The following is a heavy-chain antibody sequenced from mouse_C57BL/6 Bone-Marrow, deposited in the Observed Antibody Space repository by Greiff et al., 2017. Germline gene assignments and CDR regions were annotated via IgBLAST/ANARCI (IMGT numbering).Heavy chain of an antibody. V-gene: IGHV1-81*01. J-gene: IGHJ2*01. CDR1: GYTFTSYG. CDR3: ARLGIRPGYYFDY. D-gene: IGHD2-12*01. CDR2: IYPRSGNT. Sequence: VKLQQSGAELARPGASVKLSCKASGYTFTSYGISWVKQRTGQGLEWIGEIYPRSGNTYYNEKFKGKATLTADKSSSTAYMELRSLTSEDSAVYFCARLGIRPGYYFDYWGQGTTLTVSS.